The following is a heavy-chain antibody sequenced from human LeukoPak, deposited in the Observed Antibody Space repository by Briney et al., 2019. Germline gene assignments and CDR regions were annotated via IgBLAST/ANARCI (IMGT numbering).Heavy chain of an antibody. CDR3: ARDLGARYYDFWSGYYYYYGMDV. D-gene: IGHD3-3*01. J-gene: IGHJ6*02. V-gene: IGHV4-34*01. CDR2: INHSGST. CDR1: GGSFSGYY. Sequence: PSETLSLTCAVYGGSFSGYYWSWIRQPPGKGLEWIGEINHSGSTNYNPSLKSRVTISVDTSKNQFSLKLSSVTAADTAVYYCARDLGARYYDFWSGYYYYYGMDVWGQGTTVTVSS.